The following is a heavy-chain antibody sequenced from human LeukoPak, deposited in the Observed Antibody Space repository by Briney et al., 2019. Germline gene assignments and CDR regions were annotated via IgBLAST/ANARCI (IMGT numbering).Heavy chain of an antibody. CDR2: INSDGSST. Sequence: LGGSLRLSCAASGFTFSSYWMHWVRQAPGKGLVWVSRINSDGSSTSYADSVKGRFTISRDNAKNTLYLQMDSLRAEDTAMYHYARGTGSYYSLGYWGQGTLVTVSS. CDR3: ARGTGSYYSLGY. D-gene: IGHD1-26*01. J-gene: IGHJ4*02. V-gene: IGHV3-74*01. CDR1: GFTFSSYW.